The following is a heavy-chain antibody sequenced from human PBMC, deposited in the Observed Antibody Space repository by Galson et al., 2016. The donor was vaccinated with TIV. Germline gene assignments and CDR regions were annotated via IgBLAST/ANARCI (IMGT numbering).Heavy chain of an antibody. Sequence: SVKVSCKDSGYKFLDYYIHWVRQAPGQGLEWMGWITPNGDGAHPSQRSQGRVTMTKDTSISTAYLELRGLTSADTAVYFCARDDPRAAPFDYWGQGTLVTVSS. CDR1: GYKFLDYY. CDR2: ITPNGDGA. V-gene: IGHV1-2*02. CDR3: ARDDPRAAPFDY. D-gene: IGHD6-13*01. J-gene: IGHJ4*02.